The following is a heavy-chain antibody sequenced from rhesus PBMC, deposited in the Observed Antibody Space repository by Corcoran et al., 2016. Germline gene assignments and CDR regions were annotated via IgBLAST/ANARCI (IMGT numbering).Heavy chain of an antibody. D-gene: IGHD2-2*01. J-gene: IGHJ4*01. CDR3: TRSNRYSYTSTLDY. CDR1: GFPVCAFG. V-gene: IGHV3-183*02. Sequence: EVSLVESGGDLVKPGGSLHLSCAVSGFPVCAFGRHWVRQAPGWVSSNSSTGKTGDSADSVTSRFTVTRDNAKNSLSLKMNSLRAEDTDVYYCTRSNRYSYTSTLDYWGQGVLVTVAS. CDR2: NSSTGKTG.